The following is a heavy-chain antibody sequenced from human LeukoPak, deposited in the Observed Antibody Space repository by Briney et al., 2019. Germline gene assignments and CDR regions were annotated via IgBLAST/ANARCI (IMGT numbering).Heavy chain of an antibody. D-gene: IGHD3-10*01. V-gene: IGHV4-31*03. CDR3: ARGGNRFGGFYFDY. J-gene: IGHJ4*02. Sequence: SQTLSLTCTVSADSLSSGGRYWAWIRQFPGKGLESIGFIHHSGRSRHNPSLKDRVAISVDTSRKQFALKLSSVTAADTAMYYCARGGNRFGGFYFDYWGQGIQVIVSS. CDR2: IHHSGRS. CDR1: ADSLSSGGRY.